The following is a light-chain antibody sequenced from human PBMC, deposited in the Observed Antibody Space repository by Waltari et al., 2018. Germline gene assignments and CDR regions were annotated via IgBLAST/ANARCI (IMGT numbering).Light chain of an antibody. J-gene: IGKJ5*01. Sequence: DIQMTQSPSSVSAPVGDRVTITCRASQDISSWLAWYQQKPGEAPKLLMYAASSLQSGVPSRFRGSGSGTHFTLTISSLQPEDFATYYCQQANSFPITFGQGTRLEIK. CDR1: QDISSW. CDR2: AAS. CDR3: QQANSFPIT. V-gene: IGKV1-12*01.